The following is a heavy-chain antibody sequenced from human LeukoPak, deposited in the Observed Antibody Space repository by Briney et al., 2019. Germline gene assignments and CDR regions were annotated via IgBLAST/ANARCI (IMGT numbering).Heavy chain of an antibody. CDR1: AFTFSEYS. D-gene: IGHD1-26*01. Sequence: GGSLSLSCAASAFTFSEYSMNWVRQAPGKGLEWVSYISGRSSTIYYADSVKGRFTISRDNAKNSMYLQMNSLRAEDTAVYYCARDRIKSGSYYFDYWGQGTLVTVSS. V-gene: IGHV3-48*01. J-gene: IGHJ4*02. CDR3: ARDRIKSGSYYFDY. CDR2: ISGRSSTI.